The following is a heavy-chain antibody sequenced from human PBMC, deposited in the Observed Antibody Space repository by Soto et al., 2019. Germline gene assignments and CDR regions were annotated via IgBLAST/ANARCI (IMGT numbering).Heavy chain of an antibody. J-gene: IGHJ4*02. V-gene: IGHV1-69*13. CDR2: IIPIFGTA. CDR1: GGTFSSYA. D-gene: IGHD2-2*01. Sequence: SVKVSCKASGGTFSSYAISWVRQAPGQGLEWMGGIIPIFGTANYAQKFQGRVTITADESTSTAYMELSSLRSEDTAVYYCARDRGDIVVVPAAPGGVYFDYWGQGTLVTVSS. CDR3: ARDRGDIVVVPAAPGGVYFDY.